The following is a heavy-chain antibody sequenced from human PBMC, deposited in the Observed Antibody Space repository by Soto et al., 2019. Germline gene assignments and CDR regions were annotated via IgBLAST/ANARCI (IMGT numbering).Heavy chain of an antibody. CDR2: INHSGST. D-gene: IGHD3-3*01. J-gene: IGHJ6*02. CDR1: GGSFSGYY. V-gene: IGHV4-34*01. CDR3: ARGPPGLRFLEWLPHYYGMDV. Sequence: PSETLSLTCAVYGGSFSGYYWSWIRQPPGKGLGWIGEINHSGSTNYNPSLKSRVTISVDTSKNQFSLKLSSVTAADTAVYYCARGPPGLRFLEWLPHYYGMDVWGQGTTVTVSS.